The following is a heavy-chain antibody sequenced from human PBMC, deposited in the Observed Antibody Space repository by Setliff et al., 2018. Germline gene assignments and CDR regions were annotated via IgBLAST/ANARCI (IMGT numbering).Heavy chain of an antibody. CDR3: ARMSGFQYMDV. D-gene: IGHD3-3*01. J-gene: IGHJ6*03. V-gene: IGHV4-61*09. Sequence: SETLSLTCTVSGDSISSRRSYWGWFRQPAGKGLEWIGQIYTSWSTNYNPSLKSRVTISLDTSKNQFSLSLSPVTAADTAVYYCARMSGFQYMDVWGKGTTVTVSS. CDR2: IYTSWST. CDR1: GDSISSRRSY.